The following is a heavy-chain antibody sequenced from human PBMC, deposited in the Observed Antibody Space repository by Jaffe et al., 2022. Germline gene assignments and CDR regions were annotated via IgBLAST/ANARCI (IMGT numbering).Heavy chain of an antibody. CDR3: ARDGPPMTTVTLKPPDAFDI. D-gene: IGHD4-17*01. CDR1: GFTFSSYS. J-gene: IGHJ3*02. CDR2: ISSSSSYI. V-gene: IGHV3-21*01. Sequence: EVQLVESGGGLVKPGGSLRLSCAASGFTFSSYSMNWVRQAPGKGLEWVSSISSSSSYIYYADSVKGRFTISRDNAKNSLYLQMNSLRAEDTAVYYCARDGPPMTTVTLKPPDAFDIWGQGTMVTVSS.